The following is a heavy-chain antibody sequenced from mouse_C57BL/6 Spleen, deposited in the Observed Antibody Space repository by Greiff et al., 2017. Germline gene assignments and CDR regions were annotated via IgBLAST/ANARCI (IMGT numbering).Heavy chain of an antibody. CDR3: TRGHYYGSSSWFAY. CDR1: GYTFTDYE. CDR2: IDPETGGT. D-gene: IGHD1-1*01. V-gene: IGHV1-15*01. Sequence: VQLVESGAELVRPGASVTLSCKASGYTFTDYEMHWVKQTPVHGLEWIGAIDPETGGTAYNQKFKGKAILTADKSSSTAYMELRSLTSEDSAVYYCTRGHYYGSSSWFAYWGQGTLVTVSA. J-gene: IGHJ3*01.